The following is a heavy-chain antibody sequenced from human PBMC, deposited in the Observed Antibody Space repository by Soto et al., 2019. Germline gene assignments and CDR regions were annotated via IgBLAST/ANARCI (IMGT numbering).Heavy chain of an antibody. Sequence: QVQLVQSGDEVKKPGASVKVSCKASGYIFVNYGIAWVRQAPGQGLEWMGWISPYTGNTHSATKVQGRLTMTTDTSTRTAYMDLGRLTSDDTAVYYCVMVDNYVTPTPQDVWGQVTTVTVSS. D-gene: IGHD3-16*01. J-gene: IGHJ6*02. V-gene: IGHV1-18*01. CDR3: VMVDNYVTPTPQDV. CDR1: GYIFVNYG. CDR2: ISPYTGNT.